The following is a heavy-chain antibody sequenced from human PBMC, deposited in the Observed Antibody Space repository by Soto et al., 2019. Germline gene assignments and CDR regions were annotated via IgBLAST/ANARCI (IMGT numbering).Heavy chain of an antibody. D-gene: IGHD3-10*01. CDR3: ARDLGYGSGSYSGIDY. CDR2: ISYDGSNK. CDR1: GFTFSSYA. V-gene: IGHV3-30-3*01. J-gene: IGHJ4*02. Sequence: QVQLVESGGGVVQPGRSLRLSCAASGFTFSSYAMHWVRQAPGKGLEWVAVISYDGSNKYYADSVKGRFTISRDNSKNXLYLQMNSLRAEDTAVYYCARDLGYGSGSYSGIDYWGQGTLVTVSS.